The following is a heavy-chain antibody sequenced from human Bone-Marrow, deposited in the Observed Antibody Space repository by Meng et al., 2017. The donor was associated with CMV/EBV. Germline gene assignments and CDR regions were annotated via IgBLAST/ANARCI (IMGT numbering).Heavy chain of an antibody. CDR3: ASGLPFEY. CDR1: GFTVSSNY. J-gene: IGHJ4*02. D-gene: IGHD5-12*01. CDR2: IYSGGST. Sequence: GESLKISCAASGFTVSSNYMSWVRQAPGKGLEWVSVIYSGGSTYYADSVKGRFTISRDNSKNTLYLQMNSLRAEDTAVYYCASGLPFEYWGQGTLVNVSS. V-gene: IGHV3-53*01.